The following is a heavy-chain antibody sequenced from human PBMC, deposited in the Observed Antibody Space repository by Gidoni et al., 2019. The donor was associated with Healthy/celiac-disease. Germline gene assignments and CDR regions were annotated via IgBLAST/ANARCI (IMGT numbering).Heavy chain of an antibody. D-gene: IGHD5-18*01. CDR1: GCTFSSYS. CDR2: ISSSSSYI. Sequence: EVQLVESGGGLVKPGGSRRLSCAASGCTFSSYSMNWVRQAPGKGLEWVLSISSSSSYIYYADSVKGRFTISRDNAKNSLYLQMNSLRAEDTAVYYCANVDTAMVTGEPHWYFDLWGRGTLVTVSS. V-gene: IGHV3-21*01. CDR3: ANVDTAMVTGEPHWYFDL. J-gene: IGHJ2*01.